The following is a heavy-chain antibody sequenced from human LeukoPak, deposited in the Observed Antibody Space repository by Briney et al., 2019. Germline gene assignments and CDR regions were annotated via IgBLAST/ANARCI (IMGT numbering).Heavy chain of an antibody. Sequence: GASVKVSCKASGGTFSSYAISWVRQAPGQGLEWMGRINPNSGGTNYAQKFQGRITMTRDTSISTAYMGLSRLRSDDTAVYYCARDRALVRYFDWLQPWGQGTLVTVSS. V-gene: IGHV1-2*06. CDR2: INPNSGGT. CDR1: GGTFSSYA. CDR3: ARDRALVRYFDWLQP. D-gene: IGHD3-9*01. J-gene: IGHJ5*02.